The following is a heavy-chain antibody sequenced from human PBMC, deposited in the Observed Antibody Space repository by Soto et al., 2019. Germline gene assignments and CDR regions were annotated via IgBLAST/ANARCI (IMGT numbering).Heavy chain of an antibody. J-gene: IGHJ5*02. V-gene: IGHV3-33*01. Sequence: QVQLVESGGGVVQPGRSLRLSCAASGFTFSSYGMHWVRQAPGKGLEWVAVIWYDGSNKYYADSVKGRFTISRDNSKNTLYLQMNSLRAEDTAVYYCARGGSSSWYLLWFDPWGQGTLVTVSS. CDR2: IWYDGSNK. CDR3: ARGGSSSWYLLWFDP. CDR1: GFTFSSYG. D-gene: IGHD6-13*01.